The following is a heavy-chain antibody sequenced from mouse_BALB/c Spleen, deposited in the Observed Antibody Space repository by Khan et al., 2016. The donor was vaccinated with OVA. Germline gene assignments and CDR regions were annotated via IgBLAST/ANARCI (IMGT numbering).Heavy chain of an antibody. CDR3: LRSLYYYGSAYEGFAY. J-gene: IGHJ3*01. D-gene: IGHD1-1*01. CDR2: ISPNNDGS. CDR1: GYTFTSYV. V-gene: IGHV1S136*01. Sequence: EVQLQQSGPELVKPGASVKMSCKASGYTFTSYVMHWVKQKPGQGLEWIGYISPNNDGSKYNEKFRSKATLTSDKSSSTAYMELSSLTSEDSAFYYCLRSLYYYGSAYEGFAYWGQGTLVTVSA.